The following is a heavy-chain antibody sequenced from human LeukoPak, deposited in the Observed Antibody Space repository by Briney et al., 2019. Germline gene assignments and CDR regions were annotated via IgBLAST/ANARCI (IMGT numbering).Heavy chain of an antibody. CDR3: ARGRREISRGYCSGGSCRNWFDP. Sequence: SETLSLTCAVYGGSFSGYYWSWIRQPPGKGLEWIGEINHSGSTNYNPSLKSRVTISVDTSKNQFSLKLSSVTAADTAVYYCARGRREISRGYCSGGSCRNWFDPWGQGTLVTVSS. CDR2: INHSGST. CDR1: GGSFSGYY. V-gene: IGHV4-34*01. D-gene: IGHD2-15*01. J-gene: IGHJ5*02.